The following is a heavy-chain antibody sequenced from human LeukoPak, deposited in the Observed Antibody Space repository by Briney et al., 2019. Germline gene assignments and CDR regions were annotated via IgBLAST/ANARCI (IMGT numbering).Heavy chain of an antibody. CDR3: ARDRDTAMGL. CDR1: GFTFSRYG. CDR2: TWYDGSNK. D-gene: IGHD5-18*01. V-gene: IGHV3-33*01. J-gene: IGHJ4*02. Sequence: GGSLRLSCAASGFTFSRYGMHWVPQAPGKGLEWVAVTWYDGSNKYYADSVRGRFTISRDKSKNTLYLQMNSLRAEDTAVYYCARDRDTAMGLWGQGTLVTVSS.